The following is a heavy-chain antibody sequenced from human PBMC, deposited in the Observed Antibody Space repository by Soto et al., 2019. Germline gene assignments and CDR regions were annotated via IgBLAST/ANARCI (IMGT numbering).Heavy chain of an antibody. CDR1: GFTFSSYW. V-gene: IGHV3-7*03. D-gene: IGHD1-1*01. Sequence: GGSLRLSCVASGFTFSSYWMSWARQAPGKGPEWVANIKTDASEKYYADSVKGRFTISRDNAKNSVYLQMDSLRADDTAVYYFAKELDRPPIYSLDVRGQGTP. CDR2: IKTDASEK. CDR3: AKELDRPPIYSLDV. J-gene: IGHJ6*02.